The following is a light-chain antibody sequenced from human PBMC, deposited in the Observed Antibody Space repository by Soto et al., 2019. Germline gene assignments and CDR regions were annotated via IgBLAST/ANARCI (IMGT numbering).Light chain of an antibody. CDR1: QRLTSSY. Sequence: EIVLTQSPGTLSLSPGERSTLACRSSQRLTSSYLAWYQQKPGQSPRLLIYGASTRATGIPARLSGSGSGTEFTLTISSLQSEDFAVYYCQQYENSPITFGQGTRLEI. J-gene: IGKJ5*01. CDR3: QQYENSPIT. V-gene: IGKV3-20*01. CDR2: GAS.